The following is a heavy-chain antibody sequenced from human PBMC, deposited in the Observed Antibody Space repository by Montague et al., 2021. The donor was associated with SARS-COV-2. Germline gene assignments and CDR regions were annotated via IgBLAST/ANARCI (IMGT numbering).Heavy chain of an antibody. D-gene: IGHD3-16*01. V-gene: IGHV4-34*01. CDR2: INHSRSP. CDR1: GGSFSGHY. J-gene: IGHJ6*03. Sequence: SETLSLTCAVYGGSFSGHYWSWIVQPPGKGLVWMGEINHSRSPKYNPSLKRLVILLLDTYQNQFSLMMRSVTAADTAVYYCARVQPAAVTFYSICNGQCVSYYYLDVWAKGTTVTV. CDR3: ARVQPAAVTFYSICNGQCVSYYYLDV.